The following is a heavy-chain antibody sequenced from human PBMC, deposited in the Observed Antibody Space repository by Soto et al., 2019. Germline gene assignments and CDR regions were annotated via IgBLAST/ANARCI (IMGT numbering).Heavy chain of an antibody. CDR1: GGSFSGCY. J-gene: IGHJ4*02. V-gene: IGHV4-34*01. D-gene: IGHD2-15*01. CDR2: INHSGST. CDR3: ARSRAARYCSGGSGYGWDY. Sequence: LSLTFAVYGGSFSGCYWSWIRQPPGKVLEWIGEINHSGSTNYNPSLKSRVTISVDTSKNKLSLKLSSVTAADTAVYYCARSRAARYCSGGSGYGWDYWGQGTLVTVSS.